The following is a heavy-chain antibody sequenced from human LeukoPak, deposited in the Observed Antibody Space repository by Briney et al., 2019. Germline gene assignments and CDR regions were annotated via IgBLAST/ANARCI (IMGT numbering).Heavy chain of an antibody. V-gene: IGHV3-48*01. CDR1: GFTFSSYS. CDR2: ISSSGSTI. J-gene: IGHJ4*02. CDR3: AKDRRYSGYDPVDFDY. Sequence: GGSLRLSCAASGFTFSSYSMNWVRQAPGKGLEWVSYISSSGSTIYYADSVKGRFTISRDNSKNTLYLQMNSLRAEDTAVYYCAKDRRYSGYDPVDFDYWGQGTLVTVSS. D-gene: IGHD5-12*01.